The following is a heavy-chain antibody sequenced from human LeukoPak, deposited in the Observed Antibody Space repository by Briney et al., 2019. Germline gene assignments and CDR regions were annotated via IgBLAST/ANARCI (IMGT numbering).Heavy chain of an antibody. D-gene: IGHD5-18*01. CDR1: GGSISSYY. J-gene: IGHJ4*02. CDR3: ARHGPYSYGYGVCVDY. V-gene: IGHV4-59*08. CDR2: IYYSGSS. Sequence: PSETLSLTCTVSGGSISSYYWSWLRKPPGKGLEWIGYIYYSGSSNYNPSLKSRVTITVDMSTNQYSLTLNSVTAAATALYLFARHGPYSYGYGVCVDYWGEGALVTVSS.